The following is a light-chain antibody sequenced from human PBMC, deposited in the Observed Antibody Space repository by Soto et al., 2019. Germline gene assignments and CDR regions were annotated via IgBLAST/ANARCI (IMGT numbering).Light chain of an antibody. Sequence: AIRMTQSPSSLSASTGDRVTITCRASQGISSYLAWYQQKPGKAPKLLXYAASTLQSGVPSRFSGSASGTDGTITISCLQSEDGSTYYCQQYYSYPRTFGQGTKVDIK. CDR3: QQYYSYPRT. V-gene: IGKV1-8*01. CDR2: AAS. J-gene: IGKJ1*01. CDR1: QGISSY.